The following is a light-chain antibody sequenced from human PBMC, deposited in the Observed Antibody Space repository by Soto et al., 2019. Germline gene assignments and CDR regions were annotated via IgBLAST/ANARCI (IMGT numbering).Light chain of an antibody. CDR2: GAS. Sequence: EVLLTQSPGTLSLSPGERATLSCRASQSVSSNYLAWYQQKSGQAPRLLIYGASNRATGMPDRVSGSGSGTDFTVTMKRLDTADFAVYYCQEYDTSPLTFGQGTKVEFK. V-gene: IGKV3-20*01. J-gene: IGKJ1*01. CDR3: QEYDTSPLT. CDR1: QSVSSNY.